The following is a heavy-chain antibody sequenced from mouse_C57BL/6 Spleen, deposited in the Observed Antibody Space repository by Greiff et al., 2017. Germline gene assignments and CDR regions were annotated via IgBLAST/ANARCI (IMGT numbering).Heavy chain of an antibody. CDR1: GYTFTDYY. J-gene: IGHJ2*01. CDR3: ARSGIYYGSSSYFDY. CDR2: INPNNGGT. V-gene: IGHV1-26*01. Sequence: VQLQQSGPELVKPGASVKISCKASGYTFTDYYMNWVKQSHGKSLEWIGDINPNNGGTSYNQKFKGKATLTVDKSSSTAYMELRSLTSEDSAVYYCARSGIYYGSSSYFDYWGQGTTLTVSS. D-gene: IGHD1-1*01.